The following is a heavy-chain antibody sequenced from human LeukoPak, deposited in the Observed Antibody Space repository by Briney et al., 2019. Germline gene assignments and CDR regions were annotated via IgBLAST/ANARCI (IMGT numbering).Heavy chain of an antibody. CDR3: ASPYYDSSGYDGY. D-gene: IGHD3-22*01. Sequence: SETLSLTCAVYGGSFSGYYWSWIRQPPGKGLEWIGEINHSGSTYYNPSLKSRVTISVDTSKNQFSLKLSSVTAADTAVYYCASPYYDSSGYDGYWGQGTLVTVSS. V-gene: IGHV4-34*01. CDR2: INHSGST. CDR1: GGSFSGYY. J-gene: IGHJ4*02.